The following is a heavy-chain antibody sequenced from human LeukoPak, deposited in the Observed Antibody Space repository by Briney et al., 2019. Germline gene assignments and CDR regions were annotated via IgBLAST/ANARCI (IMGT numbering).Heavy chain of an antibody. V-gene: IGHV4-30-4*08. CDR1: GGSISSSSYY. J-gene: IGHJ4*02. CDR3: ARDLYGDYGLDY. Sequence: SETLSLTCTVSGGSISSSSYYWGWIRQPPGKGLEWIGYIYYSGSTYYDPSLKSRVTISVDTSKNQFSLKLSSVTAADTAVYYCARDLYGDYGLDYWGQGTLVTVSS. CDR2: IYYSGST. D-gene: IGHD4-17*01.